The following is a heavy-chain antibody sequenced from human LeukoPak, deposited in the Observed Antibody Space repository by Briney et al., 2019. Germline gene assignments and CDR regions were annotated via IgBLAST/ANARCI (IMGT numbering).Heavy chain of an antibody. Sequence: GGSLRLSCAASGFTVSSNYMSWVRQAPGKGLEWVSVIYSGGSTYYADSVKGRFTISRDNSKNTLYLQMNSLRAEDTAVYYCARDGFEGTYYYDSSGYYYAGDAFDIWGQGTMVTVSS. CDR3: ARDGFEGTYYYDSSGYYYAGDAFDI. J-gene: IGHJ3*02. V-gene: IGHV3-66*01. D-gene: IGHD3-22*01. CDR2: IYSGGST. CDR1: GFTVSSNY.